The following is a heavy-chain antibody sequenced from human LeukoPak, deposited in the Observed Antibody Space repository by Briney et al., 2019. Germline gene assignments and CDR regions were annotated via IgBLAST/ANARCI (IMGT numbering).Heavy chain of an antibody. CDR3: TRGDSSSKIDY. V-gene: IGHV3-7*01. J-gene: IGHJ4*02. Sequence: PGGSLRLSCAASGFTFRGYWMSWVRQAPGKGLEWVAKIKEDGSEKYYVDSVKGRFTISRDNAKNSLNLQMDSLRVEDTAVYYCTRGDSSSKIDYWGQGTLVTVSS. CDR1: GFTFRGYW. D-gene: IGHD6-6*01. CDR2: IKEDGSEK.